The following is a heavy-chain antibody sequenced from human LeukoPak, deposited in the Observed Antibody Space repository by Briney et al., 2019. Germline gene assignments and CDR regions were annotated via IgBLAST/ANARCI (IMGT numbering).Heavy chain of an antibody. D-gene: IGHD5-12*01. CDR3: ARGRGYDLYYYYYYMDV. V-gene: IGHV3-33*01. J-gene: IGHJ6*03. CDR1: GFTFSSYD. Sequence: GGSLRLSCAASGFTFSSYDMHWVRQAPGKGLEWVAVIWYDGSNKYYADSVKGRFTISRDNSKNTLYLQMNSLRAEDTAVYYCARGRGYDLYYYYYYMDVWGKGTTVTVSS. CDR2: IWYDGSNK.